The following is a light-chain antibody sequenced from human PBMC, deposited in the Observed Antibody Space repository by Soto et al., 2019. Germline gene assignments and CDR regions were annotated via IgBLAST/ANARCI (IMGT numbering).Light chain of an antibody. CDR1: QSISNDH. CDR3: QYYGSSVT. J-gene: IGKJ4*01. CDR2: GTS. Sequence: ETVVAQSPGTLSFSPGGRTPPSCRASQSISNDHLAWYQQKPGQAPRLLIYGTSNRATGGIADRFSGSGSGTDFTLTISRLEPEDFAVYYCQYYGSSVTFAGGTKVDIK. V-gene: IGKV3-20*01.